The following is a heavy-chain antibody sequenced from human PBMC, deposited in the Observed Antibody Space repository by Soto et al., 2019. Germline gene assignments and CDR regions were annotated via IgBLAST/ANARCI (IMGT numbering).Heavy chain of an antibody. V-gene: IGHV1-69*13. Sequence: ASVKVSCKASGGTFSSYAISWVRQAPGQGLEWMGGIIPIFGTANYAQKSQGRVTITADGSTSTAYMELSSLRSEDTAVYYCARGDIVVVPADYYDYYGMDVWGQGTTVTVSS. D-gene: IGHD2-2*01. CDR3: ARGDIVVVPADYYDYYGMDV. CDR1: GGTFSSYA. CDR2: IIPIFGTA. J-gene: IGHJ6*02.